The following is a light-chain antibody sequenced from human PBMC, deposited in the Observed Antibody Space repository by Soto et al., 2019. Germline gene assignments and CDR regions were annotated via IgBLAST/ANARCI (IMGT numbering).Light chain of an antibody. Sequence: EIVLTQSPATLSLSPGERATLSCRASQSVSSYLAWYQQNPGQAPRLLIYDASNRANGIPARFSGSGSGTDFTPASSSLEHEDFAVYHCQQRGNWQLRTFGQGNKLEIK. V-gene: IGKV3-11*01. CDR1: QSVSSY. CDR2: DAS. CDR3: QQRGNWQLRT. J-gene: IGKJ1*01.